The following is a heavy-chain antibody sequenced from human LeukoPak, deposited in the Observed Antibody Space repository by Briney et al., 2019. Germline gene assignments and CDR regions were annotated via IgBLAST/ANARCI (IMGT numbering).Heavy chain of an antibody. CDR1: GFSVSNNY. CDR3: TREPRLPDY. Sequence: PGGSLRLSCAASGFSVSNNYMSWVRQAPGKGLEWVSVIYSGGSTYYADSVKGRFTISRDNAKNSLYLQMNSLRAEDTAVYYCTREPRLPDYWGQGTLVTVSS. CDR2: IYSGGST. D-gene: IGHD6-25*01. J-gene: IGHJ4*02. V-gene: IGHV3-53*01.